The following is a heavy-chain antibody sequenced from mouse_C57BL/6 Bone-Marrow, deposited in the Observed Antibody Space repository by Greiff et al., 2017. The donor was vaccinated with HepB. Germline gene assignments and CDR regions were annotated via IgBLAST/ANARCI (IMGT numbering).Heavy chain of an antibody. V-gene: IGHV1-63*01. CDR1: GYTFTNYW. J-gene: IGHJ3*01. CDR2: IYPGGGYT. CDR3: ARGHYYGSSYGFAY. Sequence: SGAELVRPGTSVKMSCKASGYTFTNYWIGWAKQRPGHGLEWIGDIYPGGGYTNYNEKFKGKATLTADKSSSTAYMQFSSLTSEDSAIYYCARGHYYGSSYGFAYWGQGTLVTVSA. D-gene: IGHD1-1*01.